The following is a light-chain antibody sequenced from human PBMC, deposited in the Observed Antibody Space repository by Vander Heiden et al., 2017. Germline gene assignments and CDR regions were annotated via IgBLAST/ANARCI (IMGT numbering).Light chain of an antibody. V-gene: IGKV3-11*01. Sequence: EIVFTQSPATPSLSPGEIATPPSRASQSVSSYFAWYQQKPGQAPRLLIYDASNRATGVPARFSGSGSGTDFTLTISSLEPEDFAVYYCQQRANWPLTFGGGTKVEIK. CDR3: QQRANWPLT. CDR2: DAS. CDR1: QSVSSY. J-gene: IGKJ4*01.